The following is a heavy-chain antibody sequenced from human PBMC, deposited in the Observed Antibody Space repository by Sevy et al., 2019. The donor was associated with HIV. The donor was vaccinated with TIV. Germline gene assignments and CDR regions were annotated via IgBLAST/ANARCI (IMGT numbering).Heavy chain of an antibody. CDR3: ARDTPGIAATGDG. CDR2: IYTGGTT. J-gene: IGHJ4*02. D-gene: IGHD6-13*01. Sequence: GGSLRLSCAASGFTVSNNYMNWVRQAPGKGLEWVSLIYTGGTTHYADSVMGRFTISSDHSKNTLYLQMNSLRAEDTAIYYCARDTPGIAATGDGWGQGTLVTVSS. V-gene: IGHV3-53*01. CDR1: GFTVSNNY.